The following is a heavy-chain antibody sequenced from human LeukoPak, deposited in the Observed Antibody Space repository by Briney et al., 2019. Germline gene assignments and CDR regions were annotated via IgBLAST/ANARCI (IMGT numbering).Heavy chain of an antibody. CDR2: ISSSSSPI. J-gene: IGHJ3*01. V-gene: IGHV3-48*01. Sequence: PGGSLRLSCAASGFTFSSYSMNWVRQAPGKVLYLVSCISSSSSPIYYAVSVKGRFTISRDNAKNSLYLQMNSLRAEDTAVYYCARDRAFWWGQGTMVTVSS. CDR1: GFTFSSYS. CDR3: ARDRAFW. D-gene: IGHD3-3*02.